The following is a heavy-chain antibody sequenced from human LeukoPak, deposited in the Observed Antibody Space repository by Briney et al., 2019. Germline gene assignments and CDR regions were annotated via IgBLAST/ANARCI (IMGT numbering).Heavy chain of an antibody. V-gene: IGHV1-46*01. D-gene: IGHD2-2*01. Sequence: GASVKVSCKASGYTFTSYYMHWVRQAPGQGLEWMGIINPSGGSTSYAQKFQGRVTMTRDTSTSTVYMELSSLRSEDTAVYYCARGHKLRYCSSTSCYRNFDYWGQGTLVTVSS. J-gene: IGHJ4*02. CDR1: GYTFTSYY. CDR2: INPSGGST. CDR3: ARGHKLRYCSSTSCYRNFDY.